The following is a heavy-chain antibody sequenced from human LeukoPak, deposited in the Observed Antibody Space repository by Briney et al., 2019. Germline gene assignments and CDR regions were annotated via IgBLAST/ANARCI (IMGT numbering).Heavy chain of an antibody. J-gene: IGHJ3*02. CDR1: GFTFSSYV. V-gene: IGHV3-30*02. CDR3: ARDGEAAAGRAFDI. CDR2: IRYDGKNK. D-gene: IGHD6-13*01. Sequence: GGSLRLSCAASGFTFSSYVMHWVRQAPGKGLEWVASIRYDGKNKFYADSVKGRFTISRDNSKNTLYLQMNSLRADDTAVYYCARDGEAAAGRAFDIWGQGTMVTVSS.